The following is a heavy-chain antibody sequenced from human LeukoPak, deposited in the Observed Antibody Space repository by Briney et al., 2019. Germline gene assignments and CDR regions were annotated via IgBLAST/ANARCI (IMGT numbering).Heavy chain of an antibody. D-gene: IGHD1-26*01. CDR2: MYSGGST. J-gene: IGHJ4*02. Sequence: GGSLRLSCAASGFSVSTNYMSWVCQAPNKGLEWISNMYSGGSTSYADSVKGRFSISRDTSKNMWYLQMNSLRVEDTAVYYCAGERVGGTTMRSCWGQGTLVTVSS. CDR3: AGERVGGTTMRSC. CDR1: GFSVSTNY. V-gene: IGHV3-66*01.